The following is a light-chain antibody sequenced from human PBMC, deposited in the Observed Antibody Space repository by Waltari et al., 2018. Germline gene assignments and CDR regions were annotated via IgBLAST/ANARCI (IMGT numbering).Light chain of an antibody. CDR3: QVWEISRDHYV. V-gene: IGLV3-21*01. CDR1: NIGTKS. J-gene: IGLJ1*01. Sequence: SYVLPQPPSVSVAPGESDRITCGGNNIGTKSVHWYQQKPGQAPVLVIYSDSDRPSGIPERFSGANSGNTATLTISRVEAGDEADYYCQVWEISRDHYVFGSGTEVTVL. CDR2: SDS.